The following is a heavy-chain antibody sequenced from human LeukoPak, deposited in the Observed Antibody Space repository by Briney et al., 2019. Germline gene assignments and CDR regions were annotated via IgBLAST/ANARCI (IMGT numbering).Heavy chain of an antibody. CDR1: GFTVSSNY. J-gene: IGHJ4*02. CDR3: ARIAVAGTDFDY. V-gene: IGHV3-53*01. Sequence: GGSLRLSCAASGFTVSSNYMSWVRQAPGKGLEWVSVIYSGGSTYYADSVKGRFTISRGNSKNTLYLQMNSLRAEDTAVYYCARIAVAGTDFDYWGQGTLVTVSS. CDR2: IYSGGST. D-gene: IGHD6-19*01.